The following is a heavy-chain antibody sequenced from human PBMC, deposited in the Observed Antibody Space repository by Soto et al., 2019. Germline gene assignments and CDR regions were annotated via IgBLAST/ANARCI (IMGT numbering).Heavy chain of an antibody. CDR2: IIPILGIA. CDR1: GGTFSSYT. D-gene: IGHD2-2*01. CDR3: ASRYCSSTSCPDAFDI. Sequence: SVKVSCKASGGTFSSYTISWVRQAPGQGLEWMGRIIPILGIANYAQKFQGRVTITADKSTSTAYMELSSLRSEDTAVYYCASRYCSSTSCPDAFDIWGQGTMVTVS. J-gene: IGHJ3*02. V-gene: IGHV1-69*02.